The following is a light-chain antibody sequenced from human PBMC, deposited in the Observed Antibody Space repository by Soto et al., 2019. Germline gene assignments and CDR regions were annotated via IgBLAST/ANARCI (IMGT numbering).Light chain of an antibody. J-gene: IGKJ4*01. CDR3: QQYQNWPPLT. CDR1: QGVSSN. V-gene: IGKV3-15*01. CDR2: DPS. Sequence: EIVVTQSPATLSVSPGERATLSCRASQGVSSNLAWYQQKPGQAPRLLIYDPSTRATGIPARFSGSGSGTEFTLTISSLQSEDFALYYCQQYQNWPPLTFGGGTKVDIK.